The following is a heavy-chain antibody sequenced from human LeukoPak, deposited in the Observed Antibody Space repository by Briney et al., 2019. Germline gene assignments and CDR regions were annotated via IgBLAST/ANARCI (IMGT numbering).Heavy chain of an antibody. V-gene: IGHV1-2*02. Sequence: ASVKVSCKASGYTFTCYYMHWVRQAPGQGLEWMGWINPNSGGTNYAQKFQGRLTVTRDTSISTTYMDLSGLRSDDTAVYYCARGDMYFQDSSYRSLDHWGQGTLVTVSS. D-gene: IGHD2-15*01. CDR2: INPNSGGT. J-gene: IGHJ4*02. CDR3: ARGDMYFQDSSYRSLDH. CDR1: GYTFTCYY.